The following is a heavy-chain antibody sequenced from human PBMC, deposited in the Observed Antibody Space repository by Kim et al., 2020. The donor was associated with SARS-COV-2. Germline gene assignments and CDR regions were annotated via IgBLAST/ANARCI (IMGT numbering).Heavy chain of an antibody. Sequence: SLRLSCAASGFTFDDYAMHWVRQAPGKGLEWVSGISWNSGSIGYADSVKGRFTISRDNAKNSLYLQMNSLRAEDTALYYCAKDSGGDYFDYWGQGTLVTVSS. J-gene: IGHJ4*02. CDR2: ISWNSGSI. V-gene: IGHV3-9*01. D-gene: IGHD3-3*01. CDR1: GFTFDDYA. CDR3: AKDSGGDYFDY.